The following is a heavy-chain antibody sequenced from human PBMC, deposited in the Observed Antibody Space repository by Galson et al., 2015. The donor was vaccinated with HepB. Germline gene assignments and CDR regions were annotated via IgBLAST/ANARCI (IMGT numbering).Heavy chain of an antibody. D-gene: IGHD3-10*01. CDR3: AGLNTLLWFGELFDF. CDR1: GYTFTSYT. J-gene: IGHJ4*02. Sequence: SVKVSCKASGYTFTSYTIHWVRQAPGQRLEWMGWINAGNANTKYSQKFQGRVTITRDISASTTYMELSSLRSEDTAVYYCAGLNTLLWFGELFDFWGQGTLVTVSS. CDR2: INAGNANT. V-gene: IGHV1-3*01.